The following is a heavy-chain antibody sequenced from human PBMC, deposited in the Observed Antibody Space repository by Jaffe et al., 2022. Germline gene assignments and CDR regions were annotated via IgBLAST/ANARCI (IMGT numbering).Heavy chain of an antibody. D-gene: IGHD4-17*01. Sequence: EVQLLESGGGLVRPGGSLRLSCAASGFTFSSYAMSWVRQAPGKGLEWVSAISGNGVTTYYADSVKGRFTISRDKSKNTLYLQMNSLRAEDTAVYYCAKDLDYVLGSHFDPWGQGTLVTVSS. CDR1: GFTFSSYA. CDR2: ISGNGVTT. J-gene: IGHJ5*02. V-gene: IGHV3-23*01. CDR3: AKDLDYVLGSHFDP.